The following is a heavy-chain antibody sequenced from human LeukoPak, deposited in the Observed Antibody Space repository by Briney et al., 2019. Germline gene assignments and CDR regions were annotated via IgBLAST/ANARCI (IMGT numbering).Heavy chain of an antibody. J-gene: IGHJ4*02. CDR3: ARHDMDVAGGGLDYFDY. CDR2: IYYSGSA. V-gene: IGHV4-59*08. D-gene: IGHD1-26*01. Sequence: SETLSLTCTVSGGSISRYYWSWIRQPPGKGLAWIAYIYYSGSANYNPSLKRRVTISVDPSKNQFSLKVDSVTAADTAVYYCARHDMDVAGGGLDYFDYWGQGTLVTVSP. CDR1: GGSISRYY.